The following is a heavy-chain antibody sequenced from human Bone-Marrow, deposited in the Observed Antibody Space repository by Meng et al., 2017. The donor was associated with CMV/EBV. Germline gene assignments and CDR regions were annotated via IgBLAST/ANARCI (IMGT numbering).Heavy chain of an antibody. D-gene: IGHD3-22*01. CDR3: ARAVDDSHGYFNSLFLDY. J-gene: IGHJ4*02. CDR1: YTFRNYG. V-gene: IGHV1-18*01. Sequence: YTFRNYGVNWVRQAPGQGLEWMGWVSHFNGHTNYARKFQGRVTMTTDTSTGTAYMELRGLRSDDTAVYYCARAVDDSHGYFNSLFLDYWGQGTLVTVSS. CDR2: VSHFNGHT.